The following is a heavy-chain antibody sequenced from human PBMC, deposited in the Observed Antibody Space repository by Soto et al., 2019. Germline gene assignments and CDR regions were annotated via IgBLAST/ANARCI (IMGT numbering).Heavy chain of an antibody. Sequence: GASVKVSCKASGYTFTSYYMHRVRQAPGQRLEWMGIINPSGGSTSYAQKFQGRVTMTRDTSTSTVYMELSSLRSEDTAVYYCAREGGPIAAAGTNWFDPWGQGTLVTVSS. J-gene: IGHJ5*02. CDR3: AREGGPIAAAGTNWFDP. D-gene: IGHD6-13*01. CDR2: INPSGGST. V-gene: IGHV1-46*03. CDR1: GYTFTSYY.